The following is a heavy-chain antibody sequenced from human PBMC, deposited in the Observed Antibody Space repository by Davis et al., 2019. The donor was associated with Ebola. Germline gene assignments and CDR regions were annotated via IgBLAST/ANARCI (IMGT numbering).Heavy chain of an antibody. CDR2: INSDGSST. J-gene: IGHJ6*02. CDR1: GFTFSSYR. D-gene: IGHD3-3*01. CDR3: AREGITIFGVVINYYYAMDV. V-gene: IGHV3-74*01. Sequence: PGGSLRLSCAASGFTFSSYRMHWVRQAPGKGLVWVLSINSDGSSTNYADSVKGRFTISRDNAKNSLYLQMNSLRAEDTAVYYCAREGITIFGVVINYYYAMDVWGQGTTVTVSS.